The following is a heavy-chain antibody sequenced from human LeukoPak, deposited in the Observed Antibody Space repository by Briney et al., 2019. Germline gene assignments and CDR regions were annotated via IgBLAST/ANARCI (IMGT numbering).Heavy chain of an antibody. V-gene: IGHV4-59*01. CDR3: ARDRISGSSVSYFDF. D-gene: IGHD1-26*01. Sequence: SETLSLTCAVYGGSFSGYYWSWIRQPPGKGLEWIGYIYYSGSTNYNPSLKSRVTISVDTSKNQFSLKLSSVTAADTAVCYCARDRISGSSVSYFDFWGQGTLVTVSS. CDR1: GGSFSGYY. J-gene: IGHJ4*02. CDR2: IYYSGST.